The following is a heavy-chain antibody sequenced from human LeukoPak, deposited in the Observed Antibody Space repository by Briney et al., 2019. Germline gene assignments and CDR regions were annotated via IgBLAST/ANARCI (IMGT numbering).Heavy chain of an antibody. D-gene: IGHD3-3*01. CDR3: ARDGGPEFLEWLFSGLNGMDV. CDR2: ILYDGSKK. CDR1: GFTFRSYG. V-gene: IGHV3-30*03. Sequence: DPGRSLRLSCAASGFTFRSYGIHWVRQAPGKGLEWVAVILYDGSKKYYADSVKGRITISRDNSKNTLYLQMNSLRTEDTAVYYCARDGGPEFLEWLFSGLNGMDVWGQGTTVTVSS. J-gene: IGHJ6*02.